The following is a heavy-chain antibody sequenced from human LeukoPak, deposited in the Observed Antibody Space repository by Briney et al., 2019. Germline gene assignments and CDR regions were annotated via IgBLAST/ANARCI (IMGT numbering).Heavy chain of an antibody. V-gene: IGHV1-18*01. CDR2: ISVYNGNT. D-gene: IGHD3-3*01. Sequence: ASVKVSCKASGYTFSIYGFSWVRQAPGQGLEWMGWISVYNGNTNYAQKFQGRVTITADKSTTTAYMELSSLRSVDTAMYYCARDRYYDFWSGSHYFDYWGQGTLVTVSS. J-gene: IGHJ4*02. CDR1: GYTFSIYG. CDR3: ARDRYYDFWSGSHYFDY.